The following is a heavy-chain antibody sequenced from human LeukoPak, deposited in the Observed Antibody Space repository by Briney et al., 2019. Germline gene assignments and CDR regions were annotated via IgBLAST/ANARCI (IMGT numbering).Heavy chain of an antibody. D-gene: IGHD1-14*01. V-gene: IGHV1-18*01. CDR3: ARVPEREYNNYMDV. CDR1: GFTFTNFG. Sequence: ASVKVSCKASGFTFTNFGISWVRQAPGQGLEWMGWVSNYNGNTKYAQRFQGRVTMTADTATSTAYMELRSLISDDTAVFYCARVPEREYNNYMDVWGKGTTVIVTS. J-gene: IGHJ6*03. CDR2: VSNYNGNT.